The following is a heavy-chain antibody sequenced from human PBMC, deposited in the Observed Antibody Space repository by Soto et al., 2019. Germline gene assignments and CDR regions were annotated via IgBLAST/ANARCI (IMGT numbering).Heavy chain of an antibody. CDR1: GFTFSSYA. CDR3: AKDRVQPTLRTFDY. V-gene: IGHV3-23*01. J-gene: IGHJ4*02. Sequence: EVQLLESGGGLVQPGGSLRLSCAASGFTFSSYAMSWVRQAPGKGLEWVSAISGSGGSTYYADSVKGRFTISRDNSKNTVYLQMNSLRGEDRAVYYCAKDRVQPTLRTFDYWGQGTLVTVSS. CDR2: ISGSGGST. D-gene: IGHD2-8*01.